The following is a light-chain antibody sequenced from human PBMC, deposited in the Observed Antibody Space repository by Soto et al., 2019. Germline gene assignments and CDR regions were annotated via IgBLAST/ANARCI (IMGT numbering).Light chain of an antibody. CDR1: QSISSW. Sequence: DIQMTQSPSTLSASVGDRVTITCRASQSISSWLAWYQQKPGKAPKLLIYKASSLESGVPSRFSGSGSGTDFTLTISSLQPDDFPTYYCEQYNSYFLFGQGTKVEIK. CDR3: EQYNSYFL. V-gene: IGKV1-5*03. CDR2: KAS. J-gene: IGKJ1*01.